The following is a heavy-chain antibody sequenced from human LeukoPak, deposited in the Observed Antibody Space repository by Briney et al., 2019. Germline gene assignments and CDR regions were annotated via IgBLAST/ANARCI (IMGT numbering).Heavy chain of an antibody. D-gene: IGHD6-13*01. Sequence: PGGSLRLSCSASGFTFSAYAIHWVRQAPGKGLEYVSAVSSNGGSTYYADSVKGRFTISRDNSKNTLYLQMSSLRTEDTALYYCVRGGSSSWYDYTFVYWGQGTLVTVSS. CDR2: VSSNGGST. J-gene: IGHJ4*01. CDR3: VRGGSSSWYDYTFVY. CDR1: GFTFSAYA. V-gene: IGHV3-64D*06.